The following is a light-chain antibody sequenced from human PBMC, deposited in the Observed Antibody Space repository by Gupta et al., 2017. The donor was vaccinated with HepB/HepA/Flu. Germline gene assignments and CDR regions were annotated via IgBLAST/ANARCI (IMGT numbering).Light chain of an antibody. J-gene: IGLJ2*01. CDR3: AAWDDSLSGVV. CDR1: SSNIGSNY. Sequence: QSVLTQPPSTSRTPGQGLIISCSGSSSNIGSNYVYWYQQLPGTAPKLLIYRDNQRHSGVPGRFSGSKSGTSASLAISGLRSEDEGDYFCAAWDDSLSGVVFGGGTKLTVL. V-gene: IGLV1-47*01. CDR2: RDN.